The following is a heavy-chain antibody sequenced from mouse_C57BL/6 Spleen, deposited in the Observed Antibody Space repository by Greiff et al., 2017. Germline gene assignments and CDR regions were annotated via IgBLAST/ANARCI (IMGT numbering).Heavy chain of an antibody. D-gene: IGHD1-1*01. CDR3: ARGDYYGSSPMDY. Sequence: ESGPGLVKPSQSLSLTCSVTGYSITSGYYWNWIRQFPGNKPEWMGYISYDGSNNYNPSLKNRISITRDTAKNQFFLKWNSVTTEDTATYYCARGDYYGSSPMDYWGQGTSVTVSS. CDR1: GYSITSGYY. V-gene: IGHV3-6*01. J-gene: IGHJ4*01. CDR2: ISYDGSN.